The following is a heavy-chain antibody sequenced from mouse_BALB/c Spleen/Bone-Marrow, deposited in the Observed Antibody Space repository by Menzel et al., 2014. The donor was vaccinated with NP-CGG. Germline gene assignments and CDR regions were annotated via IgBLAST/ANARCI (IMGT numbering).Heavy chain of an antibody. CDR3: ATYRYGWYFDV. J-gene: IGHJ1*01. Sequence: VQLKHSGAELVKPGASVKLSCTASGFNNKDTYMHWVEQRPEQGLEGIERIDPANGNTKYDPKFQGKATITADTSSNPAYLQLSSLTSEDTAVYYCATYRYGWYFDVWGAGTTVTVSS. CDR2: IDPANGNT. D-gene: IGHD2-14*01. V-gene: IGHV14-3*02. CDR1: GFNNKDTY.